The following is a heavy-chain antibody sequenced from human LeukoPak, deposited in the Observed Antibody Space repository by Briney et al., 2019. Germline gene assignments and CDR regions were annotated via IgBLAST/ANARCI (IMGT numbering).Heavy chain of an antibody. V-gene: IGHV3-30*19. J-gene: IGHJ4*02. Sequence: GGSLRLSCAASGFTFSSYGMHWVRQAPGKGLEWVAVIWYDGSNKYYADSVKGRFTISRDNSKNTLYLQMNSLRAEDTAVYYCARDFCRRVLYYYDSSGYYPDYWGQGTLVTVSS. D-gene: IGHD3-22*01. CDR2: IWYDGSNK. CDR1: GFTFSSYG. CDR3: ARDFCRRVLYYYDSSGYYPDY.